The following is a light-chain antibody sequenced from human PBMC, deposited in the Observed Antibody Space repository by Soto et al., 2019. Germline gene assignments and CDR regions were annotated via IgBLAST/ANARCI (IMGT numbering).Light chain of an antibody. CDR2: DVS. J-gene: IGLJ3*02. CDR1: SSDVGEYNY. CDR3: FSYAGSRV. Sequence: QSALTQPRSVSGSPGQSVTISCTGSSSDVGEYNYVSWYQHHPGNAPKLMIYDVSKRPSGVPDRFSGSKSGNTASLTISGLQAEDVANYYCFSYAGSRVFGGGTKVTVL. V-gene: IGLV2-11*01.